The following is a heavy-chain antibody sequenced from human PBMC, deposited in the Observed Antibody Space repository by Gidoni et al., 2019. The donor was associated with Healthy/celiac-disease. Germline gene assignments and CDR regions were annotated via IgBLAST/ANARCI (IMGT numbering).Heavy chain of an antibody. J-gene: IGHJ6*02. CDR1: GFTFSDYY. Sequence: QVQLVESGGGLVKPGGYLRLSCAAAGFTFSDYYMSWIRPAPVKGLDWFSSISSSGSTIYSADSVKGRFTISRDNAKNSLYLQMNSLRAEDTAVYYCARDILTGYWEYYGMDVWGQGTTVTVSS. CDR3: ARDILTGYWEYYGMDV. V-gene: IGHV3-11*01. D-gene: IGHD3-9*01. CDR2: ISSSGSTI.